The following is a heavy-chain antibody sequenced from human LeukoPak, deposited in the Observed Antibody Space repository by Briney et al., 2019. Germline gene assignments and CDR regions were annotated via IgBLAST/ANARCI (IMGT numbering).Heavy chain of an antibody. CDR1: GGTFSSYA. V-gene: IGHV1-69*05. CDR2: IILIFGTA. D-gene: IGHD3-22*01. J-gene: IGHJ6*03. Sequence: SVKVSCKASGGTFSSYAISWVRQAPGQGLEWMGGIILIFGTANYAQKFQGRVTITTDESTSTAYMELSSLRSEDTAVYYCAGTVVIRYYYYYYMDVWGKGTTVTVSS. CDR3: AGTVVIRYYYYYYMDV.